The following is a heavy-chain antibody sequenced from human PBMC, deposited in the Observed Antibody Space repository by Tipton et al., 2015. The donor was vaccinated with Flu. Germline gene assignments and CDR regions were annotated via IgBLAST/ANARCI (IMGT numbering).Heavy chain of an antibody. D-gene: IGHD3-10*02. CDR2: IYYSGRT. CDR1: RGSISSGSYN. CDR3: ARLSYYDVDLKNFYFED. Sequence: TLSLTCTVSRGSISSGSYNWGWIRQPPGKGLEWIASIYYSGRTYYNPSLKSRVTVSVDTSKNQFSLKLNSVTAADTAVYYCARLSYYDVDLKNFYFEDWGQGTLVTVSS. J-gene: IGHJ4*02. V-gene: IGHV4-39*01.